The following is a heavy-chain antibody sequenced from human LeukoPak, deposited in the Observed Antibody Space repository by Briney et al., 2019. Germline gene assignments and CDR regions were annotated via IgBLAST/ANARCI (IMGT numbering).Heavy chain of an antibody. V-gene: IGHV1-69*06. Sequence: SVKVSCTASGGTFSSYAISWVRQAPGQGLEWMGGIIPIFGTANYAQKFQGRVTITADKSTSTAYMELSSLRSEDTAVYYCARAGPSSSWHQFDYWGQGTLVTVSS. CDR2: IIPIFGTA. D-gene: IGHD6-13*01. CDR1: GGTFSSYA. CDR3: ARAGPSSSWHQFDY. J-gene: IGHJ4*02.